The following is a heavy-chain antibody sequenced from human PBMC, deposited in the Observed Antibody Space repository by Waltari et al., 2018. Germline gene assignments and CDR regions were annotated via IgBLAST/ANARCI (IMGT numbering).Heavy chain of an antibody. D-gene: IGHD3-10*01. J-gene: IGHJ5*02. Sequence: QLQLQESGPGLVKPSETLSLTCTVSGGSISSSSYYWGWIRQPPGKGLEWIGSIYYSGSTYYNPCLKSRVTRSVETSKNQFSLKLRSVTAADTAVYYCARYYYYGSGPKPPSWGQGTLVTVSS. CDR3: ARYYYYGSGPKPPS. V-gene: IGHV4-39*07. CDR2: IYYSGST. CDR1: GGSISSSSYY.